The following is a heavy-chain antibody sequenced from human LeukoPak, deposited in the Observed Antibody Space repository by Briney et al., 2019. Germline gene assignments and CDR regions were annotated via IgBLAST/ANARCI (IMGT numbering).Heavy chain of an antibody. J-gene: IGHJ4*01. Sequence: SETLSVTCAVYGGSFSGYYWSWIRQPPGKGLEWIGEVNHSGSTNYNPSLKSRVTMSVDKSKNQFSLNLSSVTSADTAVYYCVRVDGGGVDYWGHGTLGTVS. CDR1: GGSFSGYY. CDR3: VRVDGGGVDY. D-gene: IGHD4-23*01. CDR2: VNHSGST. V-gene: IGHV4-34*01.